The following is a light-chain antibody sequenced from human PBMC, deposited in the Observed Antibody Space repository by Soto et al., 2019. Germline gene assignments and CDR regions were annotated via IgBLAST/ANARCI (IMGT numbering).Light chain of an antibody. CDR1: SSDVGNYNL. CDR2: EVT. V-gene: IGLV2-14*02. CDR3: KSYTRSSSYV. Sequence: QSALTQPASVSGSPGQSITISCTGTSSDVGNYNLVSWYQQVPGKAPKLMIYEVTHRPSGVSDRFSGSKSGNSASLTISGLQAEDEADYYCKSYTRSSSYVFGTGTKVTVL. J-gene: IGLJ1*01.